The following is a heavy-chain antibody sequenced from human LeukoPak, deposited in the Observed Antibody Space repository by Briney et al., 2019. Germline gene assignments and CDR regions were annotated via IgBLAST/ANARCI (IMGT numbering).Heavy chain of an antibody. CDR2: IYYSGST. V-gene: IGHV4-59*01. Sequence: SETLSLTCTVSGGSISSYYWSWIRQPLGKGLEWIGYIYYSGSTNYNPSLKSRVTISVDTSKSQFSLKLSSVTAADTAVYYCARAYYYGSGSYAFDIWGQGTMVTVSS. J-gene: IGHJ3*02. D-gene: IGHD3-10*01. CDR3: ARAYYYGSGSYAFDI. CDR1: GGSISSYY.